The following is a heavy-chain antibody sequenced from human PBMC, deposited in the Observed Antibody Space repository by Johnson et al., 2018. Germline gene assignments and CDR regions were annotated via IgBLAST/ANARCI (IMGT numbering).Heavy chain of an antibody. V-gene: IGHV5-51*03. D-gene: IGHD5-12*01. J-gene: IGHJ3*02. CDR1: GYSFTSYW. CDR2: IYPGDSDT. Sequence: EVQLVESGAEVKKPGESLKISCKSSGYSFTSYWIGWVRQMPGKGLECMGIIYPGDSDTRYSPSLQGHVTISADKSITTAYLQWSSLKASDTAMYYCASGYSGYGDAFDIWGQGTMVTVSS. CDR3: ASGYSGYGDAFDI.